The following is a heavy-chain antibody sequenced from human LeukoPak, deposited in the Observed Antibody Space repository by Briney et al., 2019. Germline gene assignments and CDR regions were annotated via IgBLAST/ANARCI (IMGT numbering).Heavy chain of an antibody. CDR3: ARGHSSSWYAPGWFDP. Sequence: SETLSLTCAVYGGSLSGYYWSWIRQPPGKGLEWIGEINHSGSINYNPSLKSRVTISVDTSKNQFSLKLSSVTAADTAVYYCARGHSSSWYAPGWFDPWGQGTLVTVSS. D-gene: IGHD6-13*01. V-gene: IGHV4-34*01. J-gene: IGHJ5*02. CDR2: INHSGSI. CDR1: GGSLSGYY.